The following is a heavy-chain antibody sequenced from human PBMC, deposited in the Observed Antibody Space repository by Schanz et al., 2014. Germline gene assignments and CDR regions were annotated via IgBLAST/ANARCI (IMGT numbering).Heavy chain of an antibody. Sequence: QVQLQESGPGLVEPSQTLSLTCTVSSGSIFTGGYYWGWIRQHPGKGLEWIGYVYYSGNTYYNPSLKSRVTISVDTSKTQVSLKLRSVTPADTAVYYCARVGRNSYGFTSRFDAWGQGTLVAVSS. CDR2: VYYSGNT. CDR1: SGSIFTGGYY. J-gene: IGHJ5*02. D-gene: IGHD3-16*01. V-gene: IGHV4-31*03. CDR3: ARVGRNSYGFTSRFDA.